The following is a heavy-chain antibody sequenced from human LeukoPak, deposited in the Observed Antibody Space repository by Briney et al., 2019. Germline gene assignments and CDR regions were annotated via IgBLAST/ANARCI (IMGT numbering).Heavy chain of an antibody. CDR3: ARVKPRHYYYGMDV. CDR1: GGSFSGYY. V-gene: IGHV4-34*01. CDR2: INHSGST. Sequence: SETLSLTCAVYGGSFSGYYWGWIRQPPGKGLEWIGEINHSGSTNYNPSLKSRVTISVDTSKNQFSLKLCSVTAADTAVYYCARVKPRHYYYGMDVWGKGTTVTVSS. J-gene: IGHJ6*04.